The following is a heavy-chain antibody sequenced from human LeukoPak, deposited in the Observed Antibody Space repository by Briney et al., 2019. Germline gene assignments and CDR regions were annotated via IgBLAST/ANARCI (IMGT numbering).Heavy chain of an antibody. D-gene: IGHD1-26*01. CDR1: GFTFSSYS. CDR3: ARARYSGNYYGAFDI. V-gene: IGHV3-21*01. J-gene: IGHJ3*02. CDR2: ISSSSTYI. Sequence: PGGSLRLSCAASGFTFSSYSMNWVRQAPGKGLEWVSSISSSSTYIYYADSVKGRFTISRDNAKNSLYLQMNSLRDEDTALYYCARARYSGNYYGAFDIWGQGTLVTVSS.